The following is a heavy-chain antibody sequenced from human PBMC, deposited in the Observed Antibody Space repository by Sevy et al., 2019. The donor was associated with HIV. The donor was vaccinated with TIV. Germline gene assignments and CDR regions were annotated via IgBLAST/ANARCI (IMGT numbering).Heavy chain of an antibody. V-gene: IGHV3-21*01. D-gene: IGHD6-13*01. CDR1: GFTFSSYS. J-gene: IGHJ4*02. Sequence: GGSLRLSCAASGFTFSSYSMNWVRQAPGKGLEWVSSISSSSSYIYYADSVKGRFTISRDNAKNSLYLQMNSLRAEDTAVYYCARVGAAADSYYFDYWGQGTLVTVSS. CDR2: ISSSSSYI. CDR3: ARVGAAADSYYFDY.